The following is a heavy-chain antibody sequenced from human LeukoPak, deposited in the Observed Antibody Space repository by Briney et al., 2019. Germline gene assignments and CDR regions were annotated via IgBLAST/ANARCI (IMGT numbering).Heavy chain of an antibody. CDR1: GFTFSDYY. D-gene: IGHD6-13*01. CDR2: ISSSSSYT. CDR3: ARDGYSSSWYWFDY. V-gene: IGHV3-11*06. Sequence: GGSLRLSCAASGFTFSDYYMSWIRQAPGKGLERVSDISSSSSYTNYAESVKGRFTISRDNAKNSLYLQMNSLRAEDTAVYYCARDGYSSSWYWFDYWGQGTLVTVSS. J-gene: IGHJ4*02.